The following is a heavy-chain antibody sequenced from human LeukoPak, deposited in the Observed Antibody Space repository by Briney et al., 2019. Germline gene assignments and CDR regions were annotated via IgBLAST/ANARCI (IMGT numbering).Heavy chain of an antibody. CDR2: ISYDGSNK. Sequence: GGSLRLSCAASGFTFSSYGMHWVRQAPGKGLEWVAVISYDGSNKYYADSVKGRFTISRDNSKNTLYLQMNGLRAEDTAVYYCAKDGDYGSGSYYYGMDVWGKGTTVTVSS. CDR1: GFTFSSYG. CDR3: AKDGDYGSGSYYYGMDV. J-gene: IGHJ6*04. D-gene: IGHD3-10*01. V-gene: IGHV3-30*18.